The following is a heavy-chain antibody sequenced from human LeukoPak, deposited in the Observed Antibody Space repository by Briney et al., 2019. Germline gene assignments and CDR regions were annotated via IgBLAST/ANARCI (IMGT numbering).Heavy chain of an antibody. J-gene: IGHJ4*02. CDR1: GFTFSNAW. Sequence: PGGSLRLSCAASGFTFSNAWMSWVRQAPGKGLEWVGRIKSKTDGGTTDYAAPVKGRFTISRDDSKNTLYLQMNSLKTEDTAVYYCTTDPLRWIQLWENYWGQGTLVTVSS. V-gene: IGHV3-15*01. CDR2: IKSKTDGGTT. CDR3: TTDPLRWIQLWENY. D-gene: IGHD5-18*01.